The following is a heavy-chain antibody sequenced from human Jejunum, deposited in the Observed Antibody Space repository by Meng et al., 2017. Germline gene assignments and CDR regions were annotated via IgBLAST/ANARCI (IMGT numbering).Heavy chain of an antibody. J-gene: IGHJ4*02. CDR3: ALALLYYDPSAYYPFDY. CDR2: MNPRSGNT. V-gene: IGHV1-8*03. D-gene: IGHD3-22*01. Sequence: ASVKVSCKASGYTFTNHDINWVRQATGQGLEWMGWMNPRSGNTGYARKFQGRVTITRDTSTNTAYMELSSLRSEDTAVYDCALALLYYDPSAYYPFDYWGQGTRVTVSS. CDR1: GYTFTNHD.